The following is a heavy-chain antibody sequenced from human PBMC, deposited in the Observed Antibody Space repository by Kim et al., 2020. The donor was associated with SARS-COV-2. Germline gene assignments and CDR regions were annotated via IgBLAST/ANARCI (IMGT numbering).Heavy chain of an antibody. J-gene: IGHJ6*02. CDR2: INPNSGGT. D-gene: IGHD6-13*01. V-gene: IGHV1-2*02. CDR1: GYTFTGYY. Sequence: ASVKVSCKASGYTFTGYYMHWVRQAPGQGLEWMGWINPNSGGTNYAQKFQGRVTMTRDTSISTAYMELSRLRSDDTAVYYCASSGTIAAAGTVMGYYYGMDVWGQGTTVTVSS. CDR3: ASSGTIAAAGTVMGYYYGMDV.